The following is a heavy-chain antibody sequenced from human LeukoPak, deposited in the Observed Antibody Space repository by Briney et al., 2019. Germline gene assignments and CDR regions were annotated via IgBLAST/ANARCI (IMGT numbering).Heavy chain of an antibody. CDR1: GGSISSYY. J-gene: IGHJ2*01. CDR3: ARRRNYYDSSGYRYWYFDL. CDR2: IYYSGST. V-gene: IGHV4-59*08. D-gene: IGHD3-22*01. Sequence: NPSETLSLTCTVSGGSISSYYWSWIRQPPGKGLEWIGYIYYSGSTNYNPSLKSRVTISVDTSKNQFSLKLSSVTAADTAVYYCARRRNYYDSSGYRYWYFDLWGRGTLVTVSS.